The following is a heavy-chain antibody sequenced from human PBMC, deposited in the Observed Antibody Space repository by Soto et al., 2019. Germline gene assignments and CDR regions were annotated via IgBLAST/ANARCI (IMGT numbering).Heavy chain of an antibody. V-gene: IGHV3-7*04. CDR2: IKEDGGEK. J-gene: IGHJ4*02. Sequence: EVQLVESGGGLVQPGGSLRLSCAASGFTFSSYWMSWVRQAPGRGLEWVGNIKEDGGEKYYVDSVNGRFTVSRDNAKNSLYLQMNSLGAGDTAVYYCARATGADKEDYWAQGTLVTVSS. CDR3: ARATGADKEDY. CDR1: GFTFSSYW. D-gene: IGHD3-10*01.